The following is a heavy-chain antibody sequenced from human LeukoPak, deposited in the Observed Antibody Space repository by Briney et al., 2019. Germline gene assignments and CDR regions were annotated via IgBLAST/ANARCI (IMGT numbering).Heavy chain of an antibody. J-gene: IGHJ4*02. CDR3: ARDRWGSRLFDY. Sequence: LTLSCAASGFTFTDYYMSWIRQAPGKGLKWVSYISSSGSTIYYADSVKGRFTISRDNAKNSLYLQMNSLRAEDTAVYYCARDRWGSRLFDYWGQGTLVTVSS. D-gene: IGHD7-27*01. CDR1: GFTFTDYY. V-gene: IGHV3-11*01. CDR2: ISSSGSTI.